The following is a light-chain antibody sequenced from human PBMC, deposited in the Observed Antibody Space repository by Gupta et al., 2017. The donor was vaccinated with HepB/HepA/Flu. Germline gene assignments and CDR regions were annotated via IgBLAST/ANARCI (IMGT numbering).Light chain of an antibody. J-gene: IGKJ1*01. Sequence: DIVMTQSPDSLAVSLGERATINCKSSQSCLYSSNNKNYLAWYQQKPGQPPKLLIYWASTRESGVPDRFSGRGSGTDFTLTISSRQAEDMAVYYCQQYDCAPWTFGQGTKVEIK. V-gene: IGKV4-1*01. CDR1: QSCLYSSNNKNY. CDR3: QQYDCAPWT. CDR2: WAS.